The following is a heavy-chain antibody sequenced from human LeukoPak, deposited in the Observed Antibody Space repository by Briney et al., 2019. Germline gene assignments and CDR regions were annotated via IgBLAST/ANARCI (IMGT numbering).Heavy chain of an antibody. J-gene: IGHJ4*02. CDR2: IHHSGST. CDR3: ARSRWEYYYGSGSYYPFDY. Sequence: SQTLSLTCAVSGGSISSGGYSWSWIRQPPGKGLEWIGYIHHSGSTYYNPSLKSRVTISVDRSKNQFSLKLSSVTAADTAVYYCARSRWEYYYGSGSYYPFDYWGQGTLVTVSS. D-gene: IGHD3-10*01. CDR1: GGSISSGGYS. V-gene: IGHV4-30-2*01.